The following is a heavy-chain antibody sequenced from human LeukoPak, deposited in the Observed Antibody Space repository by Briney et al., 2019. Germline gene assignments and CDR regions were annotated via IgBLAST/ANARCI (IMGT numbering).Heavy chain of an antibody. Sequence: PSETLSLTCAVYGGSFSGYYWSWIRQPPGKGLEWIGEINHSGSTNYNPSLKSRVTISVDTSKNQFSLKLSSVTAADTAVYYCARVYSSSSKTHYYYHMDVWGKGTTVTVSS. D-gene: IGHD6-6*01. V-gene: IGHV4-34*01. CDR3: ARVYSSSSKTHYYYHMDV. CDR2: INHSGST. CDR1: GGSFSGYY. J-gene: IGHJ6*03.